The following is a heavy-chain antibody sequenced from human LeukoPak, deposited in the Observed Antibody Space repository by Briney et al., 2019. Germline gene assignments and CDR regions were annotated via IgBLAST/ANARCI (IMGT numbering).Heavy chain of an antibody. CDR3: ARQVVVASGTNYYYYGMDV. CDR1: GYTFTSYE. J-gene: IGHJ6*02. CDR2: INTNTGNP. V-gene: IGHV7-4-1*02. Sequence: ASVKVSCKASGYTFTSYEMNWVRQAPGQGLEWMGWINTNTGNPTYARGFTGRFVFSLDTSVSTAYLQISSLKAEDTAVYFCARQVVVASGTNYYYYGMDVWGQGTTVTVSS. D-gene: IGHD3-22*01.